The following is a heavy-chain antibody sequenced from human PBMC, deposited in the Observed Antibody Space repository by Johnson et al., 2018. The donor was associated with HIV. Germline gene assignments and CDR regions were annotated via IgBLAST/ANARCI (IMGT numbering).Heavy chain of an antibody. CDR2: IYSGGST. Sequence: QVQLVESGGAVVQPGRSLRLSCVASGFTFSSYWMHWVRKAPGKGLEWVSVIYSGGSTYYADSVKGRFTISRDNSKNTLYLQMNSLRAEDTAVYYCAKEGNYYDSSGYFNAFDIWGQGTMVTVSS. D-gene: IGHD3-22*01. CDR3: AKEGNYYDSSGYFNAFDI. V-gene: IGHV3-NL1*01. J-gene: IGHJ3*02. CDR1: GFTFSSYW.